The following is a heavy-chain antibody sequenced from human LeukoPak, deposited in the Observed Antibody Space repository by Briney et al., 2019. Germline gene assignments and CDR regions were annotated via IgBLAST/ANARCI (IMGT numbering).Heavy chain of an antibody. V-gene: IGHV4-38-2*02. CDR2: IYHSGST. CDR1: GYSISSGYY. J-gene: IGHJ3*02. D-gene: IGHD3-22*01. Sequence: SETLSLTCTVSGYSISSGYYWGWIRQPPGKGLEWIGSIYHSGSTYYNPSLKSRVTISVDTSKNQFSLKLSSVTAADTAVYYCASQKGSKTYYYDSSGYFPDAFDIWGQGTMVTVSS. CDR3: ASQKGSKTYYYDSSGYFPDAFDI.